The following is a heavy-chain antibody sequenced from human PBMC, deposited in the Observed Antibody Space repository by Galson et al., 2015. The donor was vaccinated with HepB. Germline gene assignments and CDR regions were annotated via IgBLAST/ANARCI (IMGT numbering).Heavy chain of an antibody. J-gene: IGHJ4*02. Sequence: SLRLSCAASGFTVSSNYMSWVRQAPGKGLEWVSVIYSGGSTYYADSVKGRFTISRDNSKNTLYLQMNSLRAEDTAVYYCARIDSSGYYLEGDDYWGQGTLVTVSS. D-gene: IGHD3-22*01. V-gene: IGHV3-53*01. CDR1: GFTVSSNY. CDR3: ARIDSSGYYLEGDDY. CDR2: IYSGGST.